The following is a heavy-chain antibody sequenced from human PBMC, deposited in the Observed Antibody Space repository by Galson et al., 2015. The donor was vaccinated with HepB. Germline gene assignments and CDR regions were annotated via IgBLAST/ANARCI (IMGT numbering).Heavy chain of an antibody. V-gene: IGHV1-18*04. Sequence: SVKVSCKASGYTFTSYGISWVRQAPGQGLEWMGWISAYNGNTNYAQKLQGRVTMTTDTSTSTAYMELRSLRSDDTAVYYCARTVEVTMIVTRDWYFDLWGRGTLVTVSS. CDR2: ISAYNGNT. J-gene: IGHJ2*01. CDR1: GYTFTSYG. D-gene: IGHD3-22*01. CDR3: ARTVEVTMIVTRDWYFDL.